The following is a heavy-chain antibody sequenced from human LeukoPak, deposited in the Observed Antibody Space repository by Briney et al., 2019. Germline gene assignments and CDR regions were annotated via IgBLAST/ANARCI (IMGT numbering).Heavy chain of an antibody. Sequence: GGSLRLSCAASGFTFDDYGMSWVRQAPGKGLEWVSGINWNGGSTGYADSVKGRFTISRDNAKNSLYLQMNSLRAEDTALYHCARDRGGDYDLGTYGMDVWGQGTTVTVSS. V-gene: IGHV3-20*01. D-gene: IGHD2-21*02. CDR2: INWNGGST. J-gene: IGHJ6*02. CDR3: ARDRGGDYDLGTYGMDV. CDR1: GFTFDDYG.